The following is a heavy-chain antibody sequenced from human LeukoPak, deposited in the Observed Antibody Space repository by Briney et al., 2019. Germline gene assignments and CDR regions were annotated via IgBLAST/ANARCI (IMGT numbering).Heavy chain of an antibody. Sequence: ASVKLTCKVSGYSFTSYYLHWVRQAPGQGLEWMGWINPNSGGTNYAQKFQGKVTMTRDTSISTAYMELSRLRSDDTAVYDCASARGYSYGLRFLFDYWRQGTVVTVSS. CDR2: INPNSGGT. V-gene: IGHV1-2*02. J-gene: IGHJ4*02. CDR1: GYSFTSYY. CDR3: ASARGYSYGLRFLFDY. D-gene: IGHD5-18*01.